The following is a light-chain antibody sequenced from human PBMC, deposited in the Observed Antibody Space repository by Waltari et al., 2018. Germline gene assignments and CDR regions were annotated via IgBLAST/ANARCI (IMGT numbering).Light chain of an antibody. V-gene: IGKV2-29*02. Sequence: CKARQSLLHSEGKTYLHWYLQKPGQSPQLLISEVSSRFSGVPDRFGGSGSGTDFTLKISRVEAEDVGVYYCMQGIDLPRTFGQGTKVEIK. J-gene: IGKJ1*01. CDR2: EVS. CDR1: QSLLHSEGKTY. CDR3: MQGIDLPRT.